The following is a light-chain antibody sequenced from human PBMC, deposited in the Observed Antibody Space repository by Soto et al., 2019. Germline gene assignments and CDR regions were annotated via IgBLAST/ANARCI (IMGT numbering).Light chain of an antibody. V-gene: IGKV1-39*01. J-gene: IGKJ4*01. CDR1: QSINTH. Sequence: DIQMTQGPPSLSASIGDRLIITCRASQSINTHLHWYQQKPGKAPKLLIRLASSLQPGVPTRFSGSGSGTDFTLTINDLQSDDFASYYCLQTYGTPPTFGGGTKVDIK. CDR3: LQTYGTPPT. CDR2: LAS.